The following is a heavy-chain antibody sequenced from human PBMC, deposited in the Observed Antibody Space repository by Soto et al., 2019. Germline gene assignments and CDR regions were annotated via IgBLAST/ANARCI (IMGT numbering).Heavy chain of an antibody. Sequence: GESLKISCKGSGYSFTSYWNSWVRQMPGKGLEWMGRIDPSDSYTNYSPSFQGHVTISADKSISTAYLQWSSLKASDTAMYYCARQEIAAAAQTYYYGMDVGGHGTTVTVSS. CDR1: GYSFTSYW. V-gene: IGHV5-10-1*01. CDR3: ARQEIAAAAQTYYYGMDV. D-gene: IGHD6-13*01. J-gene: IGHJ6*02. CDR2: IDPSDSYT.